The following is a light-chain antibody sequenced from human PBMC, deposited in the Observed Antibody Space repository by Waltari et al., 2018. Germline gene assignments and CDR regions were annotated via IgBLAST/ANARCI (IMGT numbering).Light chain of an antibody. CDR2: DNS. CDR1: TPNFGAGYD. CDR3: QSYDSALRNVV. J-gene: IGLJ2*01. V-gene: IGLV1-40*01. Sequence: QSALTQPPSLSGAPGQRVSISCTGKTPNFGAGYDVHWYQQLPGAAPKLLIYDNSNRPSGVPDRVSGSKSGTSASLAITGLQADDEADYYCQSYDSALRNVVFGGGTKLTV.